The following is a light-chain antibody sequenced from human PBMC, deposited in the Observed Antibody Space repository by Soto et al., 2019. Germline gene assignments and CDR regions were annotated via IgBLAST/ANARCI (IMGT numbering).Light chain of an antibody. CDR1: SSDVGSYNL. V-gene: IGLV2-23*02. Sequence: QSALTQPASVSGSPGQSITISCTGTSSDVGSYNLVSWYQQHPGKAPKLMISEVTKRPSGISARFSGSKSGNTASLTISGLQAEDESDNYCCSYAGSSTWVFGGGTKLTVL. J-gene: IGLJ3*02. CDR2: EVT. CDR3: CSYAGSSTWV.